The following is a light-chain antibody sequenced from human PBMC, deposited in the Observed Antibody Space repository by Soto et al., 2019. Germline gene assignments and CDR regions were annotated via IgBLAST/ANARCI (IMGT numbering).Light chain of an antibody. Sequence: DIQMTQSPSSLSASVGDRVTITCRASQDVRNYVAWFQQKPGKGPKLLIFTASTLESGVPSRFRGSASGTYFTLTISSLQPEDFATYYCQQYDSVPLSFGGGTRV. CDR2: TAS. CDR3: QQYDSVPLS. J-gene: IGKJ4*01. V-gene: IGKV1-27*01. CDR1: QDVRNY.